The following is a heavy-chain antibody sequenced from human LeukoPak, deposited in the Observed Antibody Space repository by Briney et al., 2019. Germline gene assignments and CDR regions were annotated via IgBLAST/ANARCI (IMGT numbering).Heavy chain of an antibody. Sequence: SETLSLTCTVSGGSISDYFWSWIRQPVGKGLEWIGRIYSSGSTLYNPSLKSRVTMSVDTSKNQFSLRLTSVTAADTAVYYCARGPYCGDDCYFDSWGRGTLFTVSS. V-gene: IGHV4-4*07. CDR1: GGSISDYF. CDR3: ARGPYCGDDCYFDS. D-gene: IGHD2-21*01. CDR2: IYSSGST. J-gene: IGHJ4*02.